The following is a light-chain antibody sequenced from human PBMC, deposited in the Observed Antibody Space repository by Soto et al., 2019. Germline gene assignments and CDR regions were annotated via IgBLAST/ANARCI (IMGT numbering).Light chain of an antibody. CDR3: SSYTSSIL. J-gene: IGLJ2*01. V-gene: IGLV2-14*01. CDR1: SSDVGGYNY. CDR2: DVS. Sequence: QSALTQPASVSGSPGQSITISCTGTSSDVGGYNYVSWYQQHPGKAPKLMICDVSNRPSGVSNRFSGSKSGNTASLTISGLQAEDEADYYCSSYTSSILFGGGTKVTVL.